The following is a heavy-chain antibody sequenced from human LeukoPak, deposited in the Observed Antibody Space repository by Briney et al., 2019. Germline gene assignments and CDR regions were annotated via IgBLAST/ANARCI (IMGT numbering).Heavy chain of an antibody. CDR3: ARGAAGYSYG. J-gene: IGHJ4*02. CDR2: INHSGST. V-gene: IGHV4-34*01. D-gene: IGHD5-18*01. Sequence: SETLSLTCAVYGESFSGYYWSWIRQPPGKGLEWIGEINHSGSTNYNPSLKSRVTISIDTSKNQFSLRLSSVTAADTAVYYCARGAAGYSYGWGQGTLVTVSS. CDR1: GESFSGYY.